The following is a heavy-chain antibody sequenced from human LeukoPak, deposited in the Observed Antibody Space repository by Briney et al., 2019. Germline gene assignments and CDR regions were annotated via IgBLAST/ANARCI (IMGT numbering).Heavy chain of an antibody. CDR1: GFMFSSYA. Sequence: GGSLRLSCAASGFMFSSYAMTWVRQAPGKGLEWVSAIGGSGAGTYYADSVKGRFTISRDNSRNTLYLQMNNLRVEDTAVYYRAKNGGDSYGTGHFDYWGQGTLVTVSS. D-gene: IGHD5-18*01. CDR2: IGGSGAGT. CDR3: AKNGGDSYGTGHFDY. J-gene: IGHJ4*02. V-gene: IGHV3-23*01.